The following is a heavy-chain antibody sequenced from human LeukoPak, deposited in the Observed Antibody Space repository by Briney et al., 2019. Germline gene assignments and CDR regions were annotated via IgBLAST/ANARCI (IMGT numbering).Heavy chain of an antibody. Sequence: SVKVSCKASGGTFRNFDISWVRQAPGQGLEWMGNIIHIFGTPNYAQKLQGRVTMTTDTSTSTAYMELRSLRSDDTAVYYCARRVNYYDSSGYADYWGQGTLVTVSS. CDR2: IIHIFGTP. D-gene: IGHD3-22*01. J-gene: IGHJ4*02. CDR3: ARRVNYYDSSGYADY. V-gene: IGHV1-69*05. CDR1: GGTFRNFD.